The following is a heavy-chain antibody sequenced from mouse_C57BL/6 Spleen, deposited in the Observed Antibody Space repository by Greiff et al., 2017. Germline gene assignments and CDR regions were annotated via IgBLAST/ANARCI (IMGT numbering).Heavy chain of an antibody. J-gene: IGHJ3*01. Sequence: EVKLQQSGPELVKPGASVKMSCKASGYTFTDYNMHWVKQSHGKSLEWIGYINPNNGGTSYNQKFKGKATLTVNKSSSTAYMELRSLTSEDSAVYYCARITTVVDSFAYWGQGTLVTVSA. V-gene: IGHV1-22*01. CDR3: ARITTVVDSFAY. D-gene: IGHD1-1*01. CDR1: GYTFTDYN. CDR2: INPNNGGT.